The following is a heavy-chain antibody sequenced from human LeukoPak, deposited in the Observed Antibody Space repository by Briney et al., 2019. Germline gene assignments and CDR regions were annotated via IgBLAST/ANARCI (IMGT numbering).Heavy chain of an antibody. CDR2: IYSGGST. D-gene: IGHD5-18*01. CDR3: ARRGAETANDY. J-gene: IGHJ4*02. Sequence: GGSLRLSCAASGFTVSSNYMSWVRQAPGKGLEWVSVIYSGGSTYYADSVKGRFTISRDNAKNSLYLQMNSLRAEDTAVYYCARRGAETANDYWGQGTLVTVSS. V-gene: IGHV3-53*01. CDR1: GFTVSSNY.